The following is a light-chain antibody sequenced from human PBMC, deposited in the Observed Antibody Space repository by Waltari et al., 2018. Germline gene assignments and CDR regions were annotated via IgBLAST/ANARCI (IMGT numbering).Light chain of an antibody. Sequence: IVLTQSTGTLSLSPGERATLSCRASQSVSIYLAWYQQKPGQAPRLLIYHTSTRATGIPYRFSGSGSGTEFSLTISGLEPEDFAVYYCQHYKNLPVSFGQGSRVEIK. J-gene: IGKJ1*01. CDR1: QSVSIY. V-gene: IGKV3-20*01. CDR3: QHYKNLPVS. CDR2: HTS.